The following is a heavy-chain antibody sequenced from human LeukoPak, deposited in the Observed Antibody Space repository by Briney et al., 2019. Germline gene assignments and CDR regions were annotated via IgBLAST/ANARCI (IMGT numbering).Heavy chain of an antibody. D-gene: IGHD4-17*01. Sequence: TGGSLRLSCAASGFTVSSNYVTWVRQAPGKGLEWVSSISSSSYILYADSVKGRFTISRDNAKNSLFLQINSLRAEDTAVYYCARQGPYGDYSHWGQGTMVTVSS. CDR3: ARQGPYGDYSH. CDR2: ISSSSYI. CDR1: GFTVSSNY. J-gene: IGHJ4*02. V-gene: IGHV3-69-1*01.